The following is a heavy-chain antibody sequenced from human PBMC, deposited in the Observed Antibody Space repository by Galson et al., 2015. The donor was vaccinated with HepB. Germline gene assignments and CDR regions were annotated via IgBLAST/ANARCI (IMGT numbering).Heavy chain of an antibody. CDR1: GFTFTSSA. V-gene: IGHV1-58*01. CDR2: IVVGSGNT. Sequence: SVKVSCKASGFTFTSSAVQWVRQARGQRLEWIGWIVVGSGNTNYAQKFQERVTITRDMSTSTAYMELSSLRSEDTAVYYCAADEVGSYAFDIWGQGTMVTVSS. J-gene: IGHJ3*02. CDR3: AADEVGSYAFDI. D-gene: IGHD3-10*01.